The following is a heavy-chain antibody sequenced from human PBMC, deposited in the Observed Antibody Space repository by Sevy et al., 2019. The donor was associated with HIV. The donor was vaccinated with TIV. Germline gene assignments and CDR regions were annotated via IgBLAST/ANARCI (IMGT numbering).Heavy chain of an antibody. CDR1: GYSISSGYY. Sequence: SETLSLTCAVSGYSISSGYYWGWIRQSPGKGLEWIGSIYESGRTLYNPSLESRVTMSVDTSKNQFSLKLNSMTAADTAVYYCARLRDILVIPAGGYFDYWGQGTLVTVSS. CDR3: ARLRDILVIPAGGYFDY. J-gene: IGHJ4*02. D-gene: IGHD2-2*01. V-gene: IGHV4-38-2*01. CDR2: IYESGRT.